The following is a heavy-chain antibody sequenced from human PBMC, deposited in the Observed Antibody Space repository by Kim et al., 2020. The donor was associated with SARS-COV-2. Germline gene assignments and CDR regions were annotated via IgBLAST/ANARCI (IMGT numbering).Heavy chain of an antibody. D-gene: IGHD1-7*01. V-gene: IGHV4-39*01. J-gene: IGHJ3*02. CDR1: GGSISSSSYY. CDR2: IYYSGST. CDR3: AGSGNYDAFDI. Sequence: SETLSLTCTVSGGSISSSSYYWGWIRQPPGKGLEWIGSIYYSGSTYYNPSLKSRVTISVDTSKNQFSLKLSSVTAADTAVYYCAGSGNYDAFDIWGQGTMVTVSS.